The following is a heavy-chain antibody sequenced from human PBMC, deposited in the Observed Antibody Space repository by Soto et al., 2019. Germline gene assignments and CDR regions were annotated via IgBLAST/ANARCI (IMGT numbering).Heavy chain of an antibody. CDR3: ARARVAFRVSYYYYYMDV. D-gene: IGHD3-3*01. Sequence: SETLSLTCAVYGGSFSGYYWSWIRQPPGKGLEWIGEINHSGSTNYNPSLKSRVTISVDTSKNQFSLKLSSVTAADTAVYYCARARVAFRVSYYYYYMDVWGKGTTVTVSS. V-gene: IGHV4-34*01. CDR2: INHSGST. J-gene: IGHJ6*03. CDR1: GGSFSGYY.